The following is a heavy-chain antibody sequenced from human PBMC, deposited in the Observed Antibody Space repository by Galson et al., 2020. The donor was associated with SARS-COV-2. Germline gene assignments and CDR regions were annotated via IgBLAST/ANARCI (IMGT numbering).Heavy chain of an antibody. D-gene: IGHD3-16*01. CDR1: GFTFSNYG. V-gene: IGHV3-33*01. CDR2: IWYDGSNK. J-gene: IGHJ4*02. CDR3: ARDPTGGNGYFGY. Sequence: GGSLRLSCAASGFTFSNYGMHWVRQAPGKGLEWVAVIWYDGSNKYYRDSVKGRFTISRDNSKNTLYLQMNSLRAEDTAVYYCARDPTGGNGYFGYWGQGTLVTVSS.